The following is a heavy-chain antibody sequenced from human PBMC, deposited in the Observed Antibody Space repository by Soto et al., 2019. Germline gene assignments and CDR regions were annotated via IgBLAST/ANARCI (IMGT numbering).Heavy chain of an antibody. D-gene: IGHD3-16*01. CDR2: ISGYNGHT. Sequence: QVQLVQSGAEVRKPGASVKVSCKASGYTFTTYGISWVRQAPGQGLEWMGLISGYNGHTKYAQKFQGRVTMTTDTSTSTVYMDLRSLRSDDTAVYYCAREGEMPYYYYVLDVWGQGTTVTVSS. CDR3: AREGEMPYYYYVLDV. J-gene: IGHJ6*02. V-gene: IGHV1-18*01. CDR1: GYTFTTYG.